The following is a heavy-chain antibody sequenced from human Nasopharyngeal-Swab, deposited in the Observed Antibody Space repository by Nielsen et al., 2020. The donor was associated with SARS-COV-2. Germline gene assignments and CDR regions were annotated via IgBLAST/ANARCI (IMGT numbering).Heavy chain of an antibody. CDR1: GFTFSRYW. V-gene: IGHV3-74*01. D-gene: IGHD1-26*01. Sequence: GRSLRLSCAASGFTFSRYWMHWVRQAPGKGLVWVSRVNGDGSGTGHADSVKGRFTISRDNAKSMLYLQMNSLRAEDTAVYYCAVGQHAGAFDYWGQGTLVTVSS. CDR3: AVGQHAGAFDY. J-gene: IGHJ4*02. CDR2: VNGDGSGT.